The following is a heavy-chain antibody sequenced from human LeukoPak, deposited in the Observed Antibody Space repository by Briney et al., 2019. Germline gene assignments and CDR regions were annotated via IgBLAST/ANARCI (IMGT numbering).Heavy chain of an antibody. Sequence: PSETLSLTCTVSGGSISSYYWSRIRQPAGKGLEWIGRIYTSGSTNYNPSLKSRVTMSVDTSKNQFFLKLRSVTAADTAVYYCARGYNWGSPTRNFYYLDVWGKGTTVTVSS. CDR1: GGSISSYY. CDR3: ARGYNWGSPTRNFYYLDV. CDR2: IYTSGST. D-gene: IGHD7-27*01. V-gene: IGHV4-4*07. J-gene: IGHJ6*03.